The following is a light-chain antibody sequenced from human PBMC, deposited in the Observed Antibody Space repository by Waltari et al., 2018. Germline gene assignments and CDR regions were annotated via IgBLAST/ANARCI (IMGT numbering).Light chain of an antibody. CDR3: QQCKNSRT. CDR1: QDISTW. Sequence: IQMTQSPSTLSASVGDSVIITCRARQDISTWLSWFQQKPGKAPKLLIYQASTLQSGVPSRFSGSKSGTEFTLTISSLQPDDFATYYCQQCKNSRTFGHGTRVEVK. CDR2: QAS. V-gene: IGKV1-5*03. J-gene: IGKJ1*01.